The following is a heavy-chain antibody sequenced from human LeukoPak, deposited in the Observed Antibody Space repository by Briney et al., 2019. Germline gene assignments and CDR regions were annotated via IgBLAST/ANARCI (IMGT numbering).Heavy chain of an antibody. J-gene: IGHJ6*02. D-gene: IGHD3-10*01. CDR3: AKVQLFSPLWFGEDYGMDV. CDR2: ISGSGGST. Sequence: GGSLRLSCAAYGFTFSSYAMSWVRQAPGKGLEWVSAISGSGGSTYYADSVKGRFTISRDNSKNTLYLQMNSLRAEDTAVYYCAKVQLFSPLWFGEDYGMDVWGQGTTVTVSS. CDR1: GFTFSSYA. V-gene: IGHV3-23*01.